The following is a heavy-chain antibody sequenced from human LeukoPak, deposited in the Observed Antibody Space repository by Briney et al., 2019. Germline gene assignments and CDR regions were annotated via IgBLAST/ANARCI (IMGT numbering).Heavy chain of an antibody. CDR3: TRVQAGRSGLMDV. CDR1: GFSLSGYW. V-gene: IGHV3-74*01. J-gene: IGHJ6*02. Sequence: GGSLRLSCAASGFSLSGYWMHWVRQAPGKGLVWVSRISPEGSGTTYADSVKGRFTISRDNSKNTLYLQMNSLRDEDAAVYYCTRVQAGRSGLMDVWGRGTTVTVSS. D-gene: IGHD2-8*02. CDR2: ISPEGSGT.